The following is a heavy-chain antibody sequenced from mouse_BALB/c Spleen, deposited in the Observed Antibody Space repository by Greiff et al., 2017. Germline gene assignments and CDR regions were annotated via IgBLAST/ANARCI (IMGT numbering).Heavy chain of an antibody. V-gene: IGHV5-6*01. CDR1: GFTFSSYG. CDR3: ARDGNYFDY. CDR2: ISSGGSYT. Sequence: EVKVVESGGDLVKPGGSLKLSCAASGFTFSSYGMSWVRQTPDKRLEWVATISSGGSYTYYPDSVKGRFTISRDNAKNTLYLQMSSLKSEDTAMYYCARDGNYFDYWGQGTTLTVAS. J-gene: IGHJ2*01. D-gene: IGHD2-1*01.